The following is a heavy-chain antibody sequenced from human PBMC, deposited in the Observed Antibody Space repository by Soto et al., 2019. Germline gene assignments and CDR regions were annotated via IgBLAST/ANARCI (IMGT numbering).Heavy chain of an antibody. Sequence: QVQLQQWGAGLLKPSETLSLTCAVYGGSFSGYYWSWIRQPPGKGLEWIGEINHSGSTNYNPSLKSRVTIXVXXSKNQFSLKLSSVTAADTAVYYCARAPDSSGYCDYWGQGTLVTVSS. J-gene: IGHJ4*02. D-gene: IGHD3-22*01. CDR3: ARAPDSSGYCDY. V-gene: IGHV4-34*01. CDR1: GGSFSGYY. CDR2: INHSGST.